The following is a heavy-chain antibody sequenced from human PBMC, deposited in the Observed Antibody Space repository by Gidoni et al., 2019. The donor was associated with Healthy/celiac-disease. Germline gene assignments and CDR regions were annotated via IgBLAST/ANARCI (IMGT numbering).Heavy chain of an antibody. CDR1: GTTCSSYD. CDR2: IGTAGDP. J-gene: IGHJ4*02. Sequence: AQPVPSGGASVQPGGSLRLACAASGTTCSSYDMHWVRQATGKGLEWVSAIGTAGDPYYPGSVKGRFTIARENAKNSLYLQMNSLRAGDTAVYYCARGRCTHGVCDALDYWGQGTLVAVSS. CDR3: ARGRCTHGVCDALDY. D-gene: IGHD2-8*01. V-gene: IGHV3-13*05.